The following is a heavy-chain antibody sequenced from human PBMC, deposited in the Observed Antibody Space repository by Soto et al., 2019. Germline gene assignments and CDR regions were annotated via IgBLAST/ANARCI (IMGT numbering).Heavy chain of an antibody. J-gene: IGHJ4*02. Sequence: PSETLSLTCAVSGDSISRYYWSWIRQPPGKGLEWIGYNYYSGSTIYNPSLKSRVTISVDTSKNQFSLKLSSVTAADTAVYFCARVSYYDSSAYPDYWGQGTLVTVS. V-gene: IGHV4-59*01. CDR2: NYYSGST. CDR1: GDSISRYY. CDR3: ARVSYYDSSAYPDY. D-gene: IGHD3-22*01.